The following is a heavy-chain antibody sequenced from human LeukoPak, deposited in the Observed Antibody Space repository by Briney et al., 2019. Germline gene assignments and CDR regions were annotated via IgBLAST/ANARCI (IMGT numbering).Heavy chain of an antibody. D-gene: IGHD6-13*01. Sequence: SETLSLTCAVYGGSFSGYYWSWLRQPPGKGLEWIGEINHSGSTNYNPSLKSRVTISVDTSKNQFSLKLSSVTAADTAVYYCARQYSTTHDFDYWGQGTLVTVSS. CDR3: ARQYSTTHDFDY. CDR1: GGSFSGYY. J-gene: IGHJ4*02. CDR2: INHSGST. V-gene: IGHV4-34*01.